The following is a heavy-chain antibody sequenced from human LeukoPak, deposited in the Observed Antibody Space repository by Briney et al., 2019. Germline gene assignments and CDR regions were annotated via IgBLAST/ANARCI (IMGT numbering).Heavy chain of an antibody. Sequence: PGRSLRLSCAASGFTFSSYGMHWVRQAPGKGLEWVAVISYDGGNKYYADSVKGRFTISRDNSKNTLYLQMNSLRAEDTAVYYCAKEHYYYGMDVWGQGTTVTVSS. CDR1: GFTFSSYG. CDR3: AKEHYYYGMDV. V-gene: IGHV3-30*18. CDR2: ISYDGGNK. J-gene: IGHJ6*02.